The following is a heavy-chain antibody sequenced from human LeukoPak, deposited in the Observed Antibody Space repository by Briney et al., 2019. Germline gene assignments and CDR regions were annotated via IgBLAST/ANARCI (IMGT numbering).Heavy chain of an antibody. CDR2: IHSDGGTT. Sequence: GGSLRLSCAASGFTFSDYWIHWVRQAPGKGLVWVSLIHSDGGTTNYADSVKGRFTISRDNAKNSLYLQMNSLRAEDTAVYYCARAGGNSGYNSQFNWFDTWGQGTLVTVSS. D-gene: IGHD5-12*01. CDR1: GFTFSDYW. V-gene: IGHV3-74*01. J-gene: IGHJ5*02. CDR3: ARAGGNSGYNSQFNWFDT.